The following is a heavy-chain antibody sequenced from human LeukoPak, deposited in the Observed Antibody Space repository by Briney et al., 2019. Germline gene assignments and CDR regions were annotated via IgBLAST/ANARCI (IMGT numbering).Heavy chain of an antibody. CDR1: GFTFDNYA. D-gene: IGHD6-19*01. Sequence: GGSLRLSCAASGFTFDNYAMHWVRQAPGKGLEWLSIISWNSGYIGYADSVKGRFTISRDNAKKSLDLQMNSLRAEDTAFYYCAKVRGTYSSGYFFDYWGQGILVTVSS. CDR3: AKVRGTYSSGYFFDY. V-gene: IGHV3-9*01. J-gene: IGHJ4*02. CDR2: ISWNSGYI.